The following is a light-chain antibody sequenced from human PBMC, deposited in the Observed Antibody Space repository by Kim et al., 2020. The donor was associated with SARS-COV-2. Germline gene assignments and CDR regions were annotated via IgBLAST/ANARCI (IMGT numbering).Light chain of an antibody. CDR1: QSVSSK. CDR2: GAS. V-gene: IGKV3-15*01. CDR3: QQYNNWPPYT. J-gene: IGKJ2*01. Sequence: VSPGERATLSCRASQSVSSKLAWDQQKPGQAPRLLIYGASTRATGIPARFSGSGSGTEFTLTISSLQPEDFAVYYCQQYNNWPPYTFGQGTKLEI.